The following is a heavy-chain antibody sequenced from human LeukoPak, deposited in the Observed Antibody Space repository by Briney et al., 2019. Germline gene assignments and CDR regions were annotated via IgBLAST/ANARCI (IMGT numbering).Heavy chain of an antibody. Sequence: SETLSLTCTVSGGSISSGGYYWSWIRQHPGKGLEWIGYIYYSGSTYYNPSLKSRVTISVDTSKNQFSLKLSSVTAADTAVYYCARGLAKLWFGPRRNWFDPWGQGTLVTVSS. CDR3: ARGLAKLWFGPRRNWFDP. CDR2: IYYSGST. J-gene: IGHJ5*02. CDR1: GGSISSGGYY. V-gene: IGHV4-31*03. D-gene: IGHD3-10*01.